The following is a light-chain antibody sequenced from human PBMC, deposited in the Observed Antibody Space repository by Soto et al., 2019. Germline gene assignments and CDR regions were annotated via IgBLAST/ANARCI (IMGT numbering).Light chain of an antibody. CDR3: SSYAGTNIV. J-gene: IGLJ1*01. CDR1: SSDVGGYNY. Sequence: QSVLTQPPSASGSPGQSVTISCTGTSSDVGGYNYVSWYQHHPGKAPKLMIYEVSKRPSGVPNRFSGSKSGNTASLTVSGLQAEDEADYYCSSYAGTNIVFGPGTKLTVL. CDR2: EVS. V-gene: IGLV2-8*01.